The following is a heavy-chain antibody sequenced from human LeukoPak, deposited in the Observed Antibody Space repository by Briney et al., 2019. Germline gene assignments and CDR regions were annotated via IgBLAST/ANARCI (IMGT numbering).Heavy chain of an antibody. Sequence: GGSLRLSCAASGFTFSSYAISWVRQAPGKGLEWVSAISDSGGSTYYADSVKGRFTISRDNSKYTLYLQMNSLRAEDTAVYYCAKVLAVAGHFDYWGQGTLVTVSS. J-gene: IGHJ4*02. CDR3: AKVLAVAGHFDY. D-gene: IGHD6-19*01. V-gene: IGHV3-23*01. CDR1: GFTFSSYA. CDR2: ISDSGGST.